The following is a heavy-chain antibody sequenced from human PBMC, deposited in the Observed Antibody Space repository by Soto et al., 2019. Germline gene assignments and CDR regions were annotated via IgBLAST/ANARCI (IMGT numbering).Heavy chain of an antibody. J-gene: IGHJ4*02. CDR3: ARGGAVPGSLVGSRSSFDS. CDR2: VYHSGAT. CDR1: NESINSPNW. V-gene: IGHV4-4*02. D-gene: IGHD1-26*01. Sequence: QVQLQESGPGLVKPSETLSLTCVVSNESINSPNWWSWVRQAPGKGLEWIAEVYHSGATHYKSSLRSRATISVDRSKNQFSLTLASVTAADTAVYYCARGGAVPGSLVGSRSSFDSWGQGARVIVSS.